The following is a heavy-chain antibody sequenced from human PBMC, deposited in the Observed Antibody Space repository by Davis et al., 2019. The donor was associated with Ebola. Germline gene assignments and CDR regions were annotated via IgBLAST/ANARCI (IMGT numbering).Heavy chain of an antibody. D-gene: IGHD3-3*02. CDR3: ARRGGWSGAFLDY. CDR2: IYPGDSDT. CDR1: GYTFTTYW. Sequence: KVSCKGSGYTFTTYWIGWVRQMPGKGLEWMGIIYPGDSDTGYSPSFQGQVTISADKSISTAYLQWSSLKASDTAMYYCARRGGWSGAFLDYWGQGTLVTVSS. J-gene: IGHJ4*02. V-gene: IGHV5-51*01.